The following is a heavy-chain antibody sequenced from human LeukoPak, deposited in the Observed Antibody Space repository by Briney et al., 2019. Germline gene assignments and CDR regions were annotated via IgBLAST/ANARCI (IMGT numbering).Heavy chain of an antibody. D-gene: IGHD3-16*01. Sequence: PGGSLRLSCAASGFTFSTYAMSWVRQAPGKGLEWVSVISGSGSSTYYADSVKGRFTISRDNSKNMLYLQMNSLRAEDTAVYYCARDGVMNTSKRYYYMDVWGKGTTVTVSS. V-gene: IGHV3-23*01. J-gene: IGHJ6*03. CDR1: GFTFSTYA. CDR2: ISGSGSST. CDR3: ARDGVMNTSKRYYYMDV.